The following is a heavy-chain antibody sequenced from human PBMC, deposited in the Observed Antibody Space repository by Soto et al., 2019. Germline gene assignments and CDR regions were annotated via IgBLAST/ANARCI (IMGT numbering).Heavy chain of an antibody. Sequence: PGGSLRLSCAAXGFTFSSYAMSWVRQAPGKGLEWVSAISGSGGSTYYADSVKGRFTISRDNSKNTLYLQMNSLRAEDTAVYYCAKATLDPYYYMDVWGKGTTVTVSS. CDR3: AKATLDPYYYMDV. CDR1: GFTFSSYA. CDR2: ISGSGGST. V-gene: IGHV3-23*01. J-gene: IGHJ6*03.